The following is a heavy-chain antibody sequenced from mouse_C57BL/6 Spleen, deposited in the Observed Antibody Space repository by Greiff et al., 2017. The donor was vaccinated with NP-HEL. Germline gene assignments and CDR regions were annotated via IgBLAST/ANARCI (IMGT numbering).Heavy chain of an antibody. CDR2: IYPGNSDT. CDR1: GYTFTSYW. Sequence: VQLQQSGTVLARPGASVKMSCKTSGYTFTSYWMHWVKPRPGQGLEWIGAIYPGNSDTSYNQKFKGKAKLTAVTSASTAYMELSSLTNEDSAVYYCTRSEGITTVVDYWGQGTTLTVSS. CDR3: TRSEGITTVVDY. D-gene: IGHD1-1*01. V-gene: IGHV1-5*01. J-gene: IGHJ2*01.